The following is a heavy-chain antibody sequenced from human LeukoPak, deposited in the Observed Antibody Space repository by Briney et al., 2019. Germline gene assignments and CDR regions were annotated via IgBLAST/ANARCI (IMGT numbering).Heavy chain of an antibody. CDR2: IYWDDDK. CDR1: GFSLRTTRVG. V-gene: IGHV2-5*02. D-gene: IGHD5-24*01. J-gene: IGHJ4*02. CDR3: AHRQAPDGTKYFDY. Sequence: SGPTLVNPTQTLTLTCTFSGFSLRTTRVGVGWIRQPPGKALEWLALIYWDDDKRYSPSLKSRLSIVRDTSKNQVVLTMTNMDPVDTATYYCAHRQAPDGTKYFDYWGQGILVTVSS.